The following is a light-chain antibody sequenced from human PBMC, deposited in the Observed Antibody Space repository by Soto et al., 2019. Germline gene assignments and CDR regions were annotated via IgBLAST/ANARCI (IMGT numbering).Light chain of an antibody. J-gene: IGKJ2*01. CDR2: AAS. V-gene: IGKV1-33*01. CDR3: QQYNNWPYT. CDR1: QDISNY. Sequence: DIQMTQSPSSLSASVGDRVTITCQASQDISNYLNWYQQKPGKAPKLLIYAASNLETGVPSRFSGSGSGTDFTFTISSLQSEDFAVYYCQQYNNWPYTFGQGTKLEIK.